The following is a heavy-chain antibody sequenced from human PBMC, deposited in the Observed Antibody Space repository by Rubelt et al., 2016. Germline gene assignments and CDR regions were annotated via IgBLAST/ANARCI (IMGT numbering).Heavy chain of an antibody. J-gene: IGHJ4*02. CDR3: GRSPPSSSADPDY. CDR2: ISHSGGT. D-gene: IGHD6-6*01. CDR1: GYSISSGYY. V-gene: IGHV4-38-2*02. Sequence: QLQLQESGPGLVKPPETLSLACTVSGYSISSGYYWGWIRQPPGKGLEWIGTISHSGGTFYSPSLKSRVTISVDTSKNQFSLKLSSVTASDTAVEYCGRSPPSSSADPDYWGQGTLVTVSS.